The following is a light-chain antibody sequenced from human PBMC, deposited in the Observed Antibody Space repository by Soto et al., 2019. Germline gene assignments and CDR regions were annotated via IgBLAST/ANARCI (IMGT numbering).Light chain of an antibody. CDR2: EDN. CDR3: CSSGGSPTYV. J-gene: IGLJ1*01. CDR1: SSNVGSYKL. V-gene: IGLV2-23*01. Sequence: QSALTQPASVSGSPGQSSTISCTGTSSNVGSYKLVSWYQQHPGKAPKLMIFEDNKRPSGVSNRFSGSKSGNTASLTISGLKVEDEADYYCCSSGGSPTYVFGTGTKLTVL.